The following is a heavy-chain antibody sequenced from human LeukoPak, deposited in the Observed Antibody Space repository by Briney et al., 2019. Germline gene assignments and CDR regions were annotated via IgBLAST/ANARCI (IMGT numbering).Heavy chain of an antibody. Sequence: PSQTLSLTCTVSGGSISSGSYYWSWIRQPAGKGLEWIGRIYTSGSTNYNPSLKSRVTISVATSKNQFSLKLSSVTAADTAVYYCARGPWGFGEFSTQVYYMDVWGKGTTVTVSS. CDR1: GGSISSGSYY. J-gene: IGHJ6*03. D-gene: IGHD3-10*01. V-gene: IGHV4-61*02. CDR3: ARGPWGFGEFSTQVYYMDV. CDR2: IYTSGST.